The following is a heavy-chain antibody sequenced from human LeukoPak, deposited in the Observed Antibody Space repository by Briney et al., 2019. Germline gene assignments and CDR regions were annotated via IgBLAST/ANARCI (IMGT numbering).Heavy chain of an antibody. CDR3: AKVNYYDSSGYFDY. D-gene: IGHD3-22*01. J-gene: IGHJ4*02. CDR1: GFTFDDYA. Sequence: GGSLRLSCAASGFTFDDYAMPWVRQAPGKGLEWVSGISWNSGSIGYADSVKGRFTISRDNAKNSLYLQMNSLRAEDTALYYCAKVNYYDSSGYFDYWGQGTLVTVSS. V-gene: IGHV3-9*01. CDR2: ISWNSGSI.